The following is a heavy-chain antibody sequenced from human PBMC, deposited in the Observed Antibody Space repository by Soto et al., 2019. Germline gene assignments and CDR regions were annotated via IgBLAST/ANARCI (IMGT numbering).Heavy chain of an antibody. CDR2: MNPNSGNT. Sequence: GASVKVSCKASGYTFTSYDINWVRQATGQGLEWKGWMNPNSGNTGYAQKFQGRVTMTRNTSISTAYMELSSLRSEDTAVYYCARNLYYDILTGPNWFDPWGQGTLVIVSS. CDR1: GYTFTSYD. D-gene: IGHD3-9*01. V-gene: IGHV1-8*01. CDR3: ARNLYYDILTGPNWFDP. J-gene: IGHJ5*02.